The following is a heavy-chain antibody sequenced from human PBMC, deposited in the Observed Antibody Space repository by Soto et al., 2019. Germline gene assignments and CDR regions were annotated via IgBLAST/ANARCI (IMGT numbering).Heavy chain of an antibody. CDR3: ARRAAMASTYGLDV. V-gene: IGHV5-51*01. CDR2: IYPGDSDT. J-gene: IGHJ6*02. CDR1: GYSFSSYW. D-gene: IGHD5-18*01. Sequence: PGESLKISCQGSGYSFSSYWIAWVRQMPGKGLEWVGIIYPGDSDTRYSPSFRGQVTISADKSISTAYLQWSSLKASDTAIYYCARRAAMASTYGLDVWGQGTTVTVSS.